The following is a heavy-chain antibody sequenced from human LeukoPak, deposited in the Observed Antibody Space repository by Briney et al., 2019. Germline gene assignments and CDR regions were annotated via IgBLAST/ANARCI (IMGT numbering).Heavy chain of an antibody. V-gene: IGHV3-23*01. CDR3: AKDRSSAQQLVDY. CDR2: ISDSGGST. D-gene: IGHD6-13*01. CDR1: RFTFSSSA. Sequence: GGSLRLSCAASRFTFSSSAMSWVRQAPGKGLEWVSTISDSGGSTYYADSVKGRFTISRDNSKNTLYLQMNSLRAEDTAVYYCAKDRSSAQQLVDYWGQGTLVTVSS. J-gene: IGHJ4*02.